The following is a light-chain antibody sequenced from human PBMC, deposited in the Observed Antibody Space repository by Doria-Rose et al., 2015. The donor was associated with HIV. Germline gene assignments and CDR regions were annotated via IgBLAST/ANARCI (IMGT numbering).Light chain of an antibody. Sequence: DIRMTQSPSSLSASVGDRVTITCRASQNINRLLNWHQQKPGKVPKVLIYAASSLQSGVPSRFSGSGSGTDFTLTISSLQPEDFATYYCQQSFSTPRTFGQGTKVEIK. V-gene: IGKV1-39*01. CDR3: QQSFSTPRT. J-gene: IGKJ1*01. CDR1: QNINRL. CDR2: AAS.